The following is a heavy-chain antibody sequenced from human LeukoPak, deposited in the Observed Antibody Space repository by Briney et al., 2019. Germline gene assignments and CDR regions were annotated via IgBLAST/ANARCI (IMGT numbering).Heavy chain of an antibody. V-gene: IGHV3-23*01. CDR1: GFTFSSYA. J-gene: IGHJ4*02. Sequence: GGSLRLSCAASGFTFSSYAMSWVRQAPGKGLEWVSAISGSGGSTYYADFVKGRFTISRDNSKNTLYLQMNSLRAVDTAVYYCARGRSQWLVRVSDYWGQGTLVTVSS. D-gene: IGHD6-19*01. CDR2: ISGSGGST. CDR3: ARGRSQWLVRVSDY.